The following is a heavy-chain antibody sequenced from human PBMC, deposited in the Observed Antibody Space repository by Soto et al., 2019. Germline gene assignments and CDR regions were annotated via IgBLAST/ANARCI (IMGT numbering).Heavy chain of an antibody. J-gene: IGHJ4*02. CDR2: MSYDGSNR. CDR1: GFTFSSYA. Sequence: QVQLVESGGGVVQPGRSLRLSCAASGFTFSSYAMHWVRRAPGKGLEWMAVMSYDGSNRYYADSVKGRFTIPSDNSKNTLYLQMNSLRPEDTALYYCARDGGAYWGQGTLVIVSS. CDR3: ARDGGAY. V-gene: IGHV3-30-3*01. D-gene: IGHD3-16*01.